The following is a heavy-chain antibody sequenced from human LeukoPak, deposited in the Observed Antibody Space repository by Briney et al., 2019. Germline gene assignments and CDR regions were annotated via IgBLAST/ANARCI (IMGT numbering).Heavy chain of an antibody. V-gene: IGHV1-69*06. J-gene: IGHJ4*02. D-gene: IGHD6-19*01. Sequence: SVKVSCKASGGTFISYAISWVRQAPGQGLEWMGGIIPIFGTANYAQKFQGRVTITADKSTSTAYMELSSLRSEDTAVYYCARVGRESSGPFDYWGQGTLVTVSS. CDR2: IIPIFGTA. CDR1: GGTFISYA. CDR3: ARVGRESSGPFDY.